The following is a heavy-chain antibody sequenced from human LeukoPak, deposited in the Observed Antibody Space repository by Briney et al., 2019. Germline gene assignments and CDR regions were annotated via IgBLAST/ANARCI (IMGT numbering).Heavy chain of an antibody. CDR1: GSSINSYY. V-gene: IGHV4-59*01. CDR3: ARAVHSSSALDS. Sequence: SETLSLTCAFSGSSINSYYWSWIRQPPGKGLEWIGYNYYGGPTNYNPSLKSRVTISVDTSKNQFSLKLTSVTAADTAVYYCARAVHSSSALDSWGQGTLVTVSS. D-gene: IGHD6-13*01. J-gene: IGHJ4*02. CDR2: NYYGGPT.